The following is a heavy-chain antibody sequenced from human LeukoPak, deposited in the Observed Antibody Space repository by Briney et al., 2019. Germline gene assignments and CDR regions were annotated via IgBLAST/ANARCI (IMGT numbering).Heavy chain of an antibody. Sequence: GGSLRLSCAASGFTFSSYWMDWVRQAPGKGLVWVSRINNDGSNTNYADSVKGRFTISRDNAKKTLYLEMNSLVAEDTAMHYCATEVTVTGSGDWGQGTLVSVSS. V-gene: IGHV3-74*01. CDR3: ATEVTVTGSGD. CDR1: GFTFSSYW. D-gene: IGHD6-19*01. J-gene: IGHJ4*02. CDR2: INNDGSNT.